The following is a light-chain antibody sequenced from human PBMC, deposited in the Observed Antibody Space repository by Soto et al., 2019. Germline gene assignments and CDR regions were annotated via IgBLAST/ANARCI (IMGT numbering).Light chain of an antibody. V-gene: IGKV3-20*01. CDR2: AAS. J-gene: IGKJ2*01. Sequence: EIVLTQSPGTLSLSPGETATLSCRASQSLTTRYLAWYQQKPGQAPRLLIYAASTRATGTPDRVSGSGSGTVFTLTISSLEPEDFAVYFCQQYASSVVYTFGQGTKLEIK. CDR1: QSLTTRY. CDR3: QQYASSVVYT.